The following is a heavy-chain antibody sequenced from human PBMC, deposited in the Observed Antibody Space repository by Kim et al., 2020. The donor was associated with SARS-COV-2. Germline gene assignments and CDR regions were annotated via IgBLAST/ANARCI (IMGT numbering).Heavy chain of an antibody. D-gene: IGHD6-13*01. V-gene: IGHV1-69*01. CDR3: AGVSQLRSFDY. CDR2: A. J-gene: IGHJ4*02. Sequence: ANYAQKFQGRVTITADESTSTAYMELSSLRSEDTAVYYCAGVSQLRSFDYWGQGTLVTVSS.